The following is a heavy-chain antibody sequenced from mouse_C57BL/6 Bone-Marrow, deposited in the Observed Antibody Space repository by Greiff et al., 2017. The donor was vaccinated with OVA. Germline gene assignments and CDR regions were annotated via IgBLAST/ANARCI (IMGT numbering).Heavy chain of an antibody. D-gene: IGHD1-1*01. CDR1: GFTFSSYA. J-gene: IGHJ4*01. CDR3: AREDYYGSSYPDY. CDR2: ISDGGSYT. Sequence: EVKLEESGGGLVKPGGSLKLSCAASGFTFSSYAMSWVRQTPEKRLEWVATISDGGSYTYYPDNVKGRFTISRDNAKNNLYLQMSHLKSEDTAMYYCAREDYYGSSYPDYWGQGTSVTVSS. V-gene: IGHV5-4*01.